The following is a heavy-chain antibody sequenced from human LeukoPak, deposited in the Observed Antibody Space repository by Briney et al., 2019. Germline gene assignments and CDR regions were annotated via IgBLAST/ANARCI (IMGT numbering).Heavy chain of an antibody. Sequence: HPGGSLRLSCAASGFTFSSYGMHWVRQAPGKGLEWVAVIWYDGSNKYYADSVKGRFTISRDNSKNTLYLQMNSLRAEDTAVYYCAREVVIKYYFDYWAQGTLVTVSS. CDR2: IWYDGSNK. CDR1: GFTFSSYG. J-gene: IGHJ4*02. D-gene: IGHD3-22*01. CDR3: AREVVIKYYFDY. V-gene: IGHV3-33*01.